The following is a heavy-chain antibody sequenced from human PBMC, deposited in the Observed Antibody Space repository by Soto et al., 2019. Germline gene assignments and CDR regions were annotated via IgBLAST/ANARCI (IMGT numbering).Heavy chain of an antibody. D-gene: IGHD5-18*01. Sequence: TLSLTCTVSGGSISSAAYYWSWIRQHPGKGLEWIGYISRSGSTYYTPSLKSRVIISADTSKNQFSVNLTSVTAADTAVYYCAREYTYGSNFFDCWGQGALVTVSS. J-gene: IGHJ4*02. CDR2: ISRSGST. V-gene: IGHV4-31*03. CDR1: GGSISSAAYY. CDR3: AREYTYGSNFFDC.